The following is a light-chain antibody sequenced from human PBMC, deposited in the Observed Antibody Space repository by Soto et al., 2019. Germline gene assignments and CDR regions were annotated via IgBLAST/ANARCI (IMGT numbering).Light chain of an antibody. CDR2: DVS. Sequence: QSALTQPASVSGSPGQSITISCTGTSSDVGGYNYVSWYQHHPGKAPQLIIYDVSNRPSGVSNRFVGSKSGITASLTISGLQADDEADYYCSSYTTTSVLFGGGTKLTVL. V-gene: IGLV2-14*03. CDR1: SSDVGGYNY. J-gene: IGLJ2*01. CDR3: SSYTTTSVL.